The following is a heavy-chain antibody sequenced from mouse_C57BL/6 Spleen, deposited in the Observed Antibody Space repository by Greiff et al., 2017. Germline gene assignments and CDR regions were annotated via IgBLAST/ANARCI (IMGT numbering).Heavy chain of an antibody. CDR2: IYPGSGST. D-gene: IGHD2-1*01. CDR1: GYTFTSYW. J-gene: IGHJ1*03. CDR3: ACGLYCGNYGRYFDV. V-gene: IGHV1-55*01. Sequence: VQLQQPGAELVKPGASVKMSCKASGYTFTSYWITWVKQRPGQGLEWIGDIYPGSGSTNYNEKFKSKATLTVDTSSSTAYMQRSSLTSEDSAVYYCACGLYCGNYGRYFDVWGTGTTVTVSS.